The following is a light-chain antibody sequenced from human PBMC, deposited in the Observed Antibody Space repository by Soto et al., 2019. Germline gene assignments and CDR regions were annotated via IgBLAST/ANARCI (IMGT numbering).Light chain of an antibody. CDR2: DAS. CDR3: QQRNSPPFT. Sequence: RTSQSIGSFLAWYRQRPGQTPRLLIHDASNRAPGVPARISGSGSQTDFTLTISSFEPEDSAVYFCQQRNSPPFTFGPGTEVNIK. CDR1: QSIGSF. J-gene: IGKJ3*01. V-gene: IGKV3-11*01.